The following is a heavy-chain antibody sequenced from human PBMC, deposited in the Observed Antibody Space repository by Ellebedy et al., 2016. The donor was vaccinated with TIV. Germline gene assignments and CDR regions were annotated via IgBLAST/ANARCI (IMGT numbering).Heavy chain of an antibody. CDR3: ARRYFDY. V-gene: IGHV3-7*03. J-gene: IGHJ4*02. CDR1: GFTFSDYW. CDR2: IKQDGGEI. Sequence: GESLKISCVASGFTFSDYWMSWVRQAPGKGLEWVANIKQDGGEIYYVDSVKGRFTISGDNAKNSLYLQMNGLRAEDTAVYYCARRYFDYWGQGTLVTVSS.